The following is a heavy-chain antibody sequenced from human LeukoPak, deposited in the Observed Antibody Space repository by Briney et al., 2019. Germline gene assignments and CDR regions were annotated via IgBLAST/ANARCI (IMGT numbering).Heavy chain of an antibody. D-gene: IGHD3-10*01. J-gene: IGHJ5*02. CDR3: ARGGAGYYGSGSYFGLNWFDP. CDR2: INPNSGGT. Sequence: ASVKVSCKASGYSFVLYGISWVRQAPGEGPEWMGWINPNSGGTNYAQKFQGRVTMTRDTSISTAYMELSRLRSDDTAVYYCARGGAGYYGSGSYFGLNWFDPWGQGTLVTVSS. CDR1: GYSFVLYG. V-gene: IGHV1-2*02.